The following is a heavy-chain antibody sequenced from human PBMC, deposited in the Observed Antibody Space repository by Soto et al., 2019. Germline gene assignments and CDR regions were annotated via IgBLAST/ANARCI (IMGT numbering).Heavy chain of an antibody. CDR1: GFTFSSYG. CDR3: ARALGSAYYYYGMDV. D-gene: IGHD3-10*01. Sequence: GGSLRLSCAASGFTFSSYGMHWVRQAPGKGLEWVAVIWYDGSNKYYADSVKGRFTISRDNSKNTLYLQMNSLRAEDTAVYYCARALGSAYYYYGMDVWGQGTTVTVSS. J-gene: IGHJ6*02. V-gene: IGHV3-33*01. CDR2: IWYDGSNK.